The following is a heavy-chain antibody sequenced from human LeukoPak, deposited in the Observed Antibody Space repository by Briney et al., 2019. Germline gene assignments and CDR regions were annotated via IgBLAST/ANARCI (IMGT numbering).Heavy chain of an antibody. CDR1: GYTFTNYG. Sequence: ASVKVSCKASGYTFTNYGITWVRQAPGQGLEWMGWISGYQGSTKYAQNFQGRATMTIDTSTSTAYMDLRSLRSDDTAITAGPFNYWGQGTLVAVSS. CDR3: PFNY. CDR2: ISGYQGST. J-gene: IGHJ4*02. D-gene: IGHD1-14*01. V-gene: IGHV1-18*01.